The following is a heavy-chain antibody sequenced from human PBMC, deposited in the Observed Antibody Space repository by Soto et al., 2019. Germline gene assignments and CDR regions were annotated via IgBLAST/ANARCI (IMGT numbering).Heavy chain of an antibody. CDR3: ARQEYYYDSSGYRGTYYYYGMDV. J-gene: IGHJ6*02. CDR2: IYYSGST. V-gene: IGHV4-39*01. Sequence: SETLSLTCTVSGGSISSSSYYWGWIRQPPGKGLEWIGSIYYSGSTYYNPSLKSRVTISVDTPKNQFSLKLSSVTAADTAVYYCARQEYYYDSSGYRGTYYYYGMDVWGQGTTVTVSS. CDR1: GGSISSSSYY. D-gene: IGHD3-22*01.